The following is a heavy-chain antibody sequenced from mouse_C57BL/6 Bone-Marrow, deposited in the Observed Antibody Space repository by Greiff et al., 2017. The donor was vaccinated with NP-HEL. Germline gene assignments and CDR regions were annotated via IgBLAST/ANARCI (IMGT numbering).Heavy chain of an antibody. D-gene: IGHD1-1*01. Sequence: QVQLQQPGAELVKPGASVKMSCKASGYTFTSYWITWVKQRPGQGLEWIGDIYPGSGSTNYNEKFKSKATLTVDTSSSTAYMQRSSLTSEDSAVYYCARDYYGSGGAMDYWGQGTSVTVSS. CDR2: IYPGSGST. CDR1: GYTFTSYW. J-gene: IGHJ4*01. CDR3: ARDYYGSGGAMDY. V-gene: IGHV1-55*01.